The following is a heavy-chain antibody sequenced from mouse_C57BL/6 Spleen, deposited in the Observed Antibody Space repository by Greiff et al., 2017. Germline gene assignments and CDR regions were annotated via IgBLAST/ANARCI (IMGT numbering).Heavy chain of an antibody. Sequence: EVQRVESGGDLVKPGGSLKLSCAASGFAFSSYGMSWVSQTPDKRLEWVATISSGGSYTYYTDSVKGRFTLSRDNAKNTLYLQMSSLKSEETAMYYCSRHTTVVATRYYFDYWGQGTTLTVSS. J-gene: IGHJ2*01. CDR2: ISSGGSYT. V-gene: IGHV5-6*01. CDR3: SRHTTVVATRYYFDY. D-gene: IGHD1-1*01. CDR1: GFAFSSYG.